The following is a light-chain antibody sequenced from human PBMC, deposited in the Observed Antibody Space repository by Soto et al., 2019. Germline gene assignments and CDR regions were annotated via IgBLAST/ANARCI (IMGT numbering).Light chain of an antibody. CDR1: QSISSY. Sequence: DIQMTQSPSSLSASVGDRVTITCRASQSISSYLNWYQQKPGKAPKLLIYAASSLQSGVPSRFSGSGSGTDFTPTISSLQPEDFATYYCEQSYSTPYTFGQRTKLEIK. V-gene: IGKV1-39*01. CDR2: AAS. CDR3: EQSYSTPYT. J-gene: IGKJ2*01.